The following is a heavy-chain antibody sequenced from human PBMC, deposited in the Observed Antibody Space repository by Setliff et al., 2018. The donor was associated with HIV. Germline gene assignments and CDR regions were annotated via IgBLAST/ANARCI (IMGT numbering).Heavy chain of an antibody. Sequence: PGGSLRLSCAASGFTFSSFGMHWVRQAPGKGLEWVSFIQYDGSNKYYAESVKGRFTISRDNSKSTLYLQMNSLRPEDRAVYYCAKDTEGYYDSSGYINPYFDYWGQGALVTVSS. CDR3: AKDTEGYYDSSGYINPYFDY. D-gene: IGHD3-22*01. J-gene: IGHJ4*02. CDR2: IQYDGSNK. V-gene: IGHV3-30*02. CDR1: GFTFSSFG.